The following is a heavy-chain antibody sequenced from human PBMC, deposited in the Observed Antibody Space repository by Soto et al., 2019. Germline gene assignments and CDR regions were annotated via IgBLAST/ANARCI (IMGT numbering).Heavy chain of an antibody. J-gene: IGHJ3*02. Sequence: EVQLVESGGGLVKPGGSLRLSCAASGFTFSSYSMNWVRQAPGKGLEWVSSISSSTSYIYYADSVKGRFTISRDNAKNSLYLQMNSLRAEDTDVYYCATVGYSDAFDIWGQGTMVTVSS. CDR2: ISSSTSYI. CDR1: GFTFSSYS. D-gene: IGHD6-13*01. V-gene: IGHV3-21*01. CDR3: ATVGYSDAFDI.